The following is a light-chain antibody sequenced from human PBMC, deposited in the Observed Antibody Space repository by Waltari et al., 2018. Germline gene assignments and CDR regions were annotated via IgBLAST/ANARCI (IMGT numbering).Light chain of an antibody. V-gene: IGLV3-10*01. Sequence: SYELTQTPPVSVSPGRTARIPCSEHELPRKNPNWFQQKSGQAPRLVIYEDTKRPSGIPERFSGSSSGTVATLTITGAQVDDEADYYCYSSDSTGLRVFGGGTTVVVL. J-gene: IGLJ1*01. CDR3: YSSDSTGLRV. CDR2: EDT. CDR1: ELPRKN.